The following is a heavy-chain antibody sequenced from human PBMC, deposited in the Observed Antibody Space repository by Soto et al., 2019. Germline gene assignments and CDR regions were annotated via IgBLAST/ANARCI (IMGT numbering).Heavy chain of an antibody. CDR1: GGAFSSYA. Sequence: GASVKVSFRASGGAFSSYAISWVRQAPGQGLEWMGGIIPIFGTANYAQKFQGRVTITADESTITAYMELSSLRSEDTAVYYCESGESLGDYWGQGTLVTVSS. CDR3: ESGESLGDY. CDR2: IIPIFGTA. D-gene: IGHD3-10*01. J-gene: IGHJ4*02. V-gene: IGHV1-69*13.